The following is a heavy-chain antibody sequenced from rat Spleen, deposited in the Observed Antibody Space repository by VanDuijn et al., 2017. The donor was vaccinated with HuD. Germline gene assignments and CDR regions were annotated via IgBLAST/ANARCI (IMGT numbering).Heavy chain of an antibody. CDR2: ISNSGGTT. V-gene: IGHV5-31*01. CDR3: TRVIYYWYNAFVY. J-gene: IGHJ3*01. D-gene: IGHD1-9*01. Sequence: EVQLVESGGGLVQPGRSLKLSCEASGFTFKNYWMTWIRQAPGKGLEWIASISNSGGTTNYPDSVKGRFTISRDNAKTTLYLQMNSLRSEDTATYYCTRVIYYWYNAFVYWGQGTLVTVSS. CDR1: GFTFKNYW.